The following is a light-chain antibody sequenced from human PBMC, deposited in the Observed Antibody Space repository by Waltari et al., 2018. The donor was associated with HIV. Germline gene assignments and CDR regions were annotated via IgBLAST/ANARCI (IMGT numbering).Light chain of an antibody. J-gene: IGLJ2*01. CDR1: SSDVGGFNY. CDR3: SSYTSSSTLVV. V-gene: IGLV2-14*03. CDR2: DVT. Sequence: QSALTQPASVSGSPGQSITISCTGTSSDVGGFNYVSWYQHHPGKAPKLMSYDVTSRPSGVSSRFAGSKSVNTASLTVSGLQAEDEADYYCSSYTSSSTLVVFGGGTKLTVL.